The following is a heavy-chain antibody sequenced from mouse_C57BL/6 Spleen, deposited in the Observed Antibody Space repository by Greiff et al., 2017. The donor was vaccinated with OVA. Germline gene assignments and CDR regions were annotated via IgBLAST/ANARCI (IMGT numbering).Heavy chain of an antibody. Sequence: VQLQQSGPELVKPGASVKISCKASGYSFTGYYMNWVKQSPEKSLEWIGEINPSTGGTTYNQKFKAKATLTVDKSSSTAYMQLKSLTSEDSAVYYCARKGTYYYGSSSFDYWGQGTTLTVSS. CDR3: ARKGTYYYGSSSFDY. V-gene: IGHV1-42*01. J-gene: IGHJ2*01. D-gene: IGHD1-1*01. CDR2: INPSTGGT. CDR1: GYSFTGYY.